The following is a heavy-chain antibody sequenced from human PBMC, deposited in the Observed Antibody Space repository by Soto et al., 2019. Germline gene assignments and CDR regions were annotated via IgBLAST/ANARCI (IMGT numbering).Heavy chain of an antibody. CDR2: INWNSRSI. D-gene: IGHD3-9*01. J-gene: IGHJ4*02. Sequence: EVQLVESGGGLVQPGRSLRLSCAASGFTFDDYAMHWVRQAPGEGLEWVSGINWNSRSIGYADSVKGRFTISRDNAKNSLYLQMNSLGAEDTAFYYCAKDMPDMLTQNLDYWGQGTLVTVAS. CDR1: GFTFDDYA. CDR3: AKDMPDMLTQNLDY. V-gene: IGHV3-9*01.